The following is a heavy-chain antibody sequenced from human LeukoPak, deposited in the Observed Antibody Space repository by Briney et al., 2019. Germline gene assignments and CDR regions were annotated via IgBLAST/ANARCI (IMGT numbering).Heavy chain of an antibody. J-gene: IGHJ3*02. CDR3: ARRFSDAFDI. V-gene: IGHV1-69*05. Sequence: GASVKVSCKASGGTFSSYAISWVRQAPGQGLEWMGGIISIFGTANYAQKFQGRVTITTDESTSTAYMELSGLRSEDTAVYYCARRFSDAFDIWGQGTMVTVSS. CDR2: IISIFGTA. CDR1: GGTFSSYA.